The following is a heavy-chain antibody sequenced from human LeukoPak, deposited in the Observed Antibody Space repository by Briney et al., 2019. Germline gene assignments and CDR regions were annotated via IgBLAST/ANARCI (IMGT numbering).Heavy chain of an antibody. J-gene: IGHJ4*02. CDR3: ARDVAPIDY. CDR2: ISSSGSAM. Sequence: GGSLRLSCAASGFTFSSYEMNWVRQAPGKGLEWASYISSSGSAMYYADSMKGRFTISRDNAKNSLYLQMNSLRAEDTAVYYCARDVAPIDYWGQGTLVTVSS. V-gene: IGHV3-48*03. CDR1: GFTFSSYE.